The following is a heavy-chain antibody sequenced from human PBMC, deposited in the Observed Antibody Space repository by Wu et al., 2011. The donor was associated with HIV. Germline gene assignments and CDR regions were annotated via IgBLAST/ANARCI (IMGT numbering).Heavy chain of an antibody. J-gene: IGHJ3*02. V-gene: IGHV1-69*14. D-gene: IGHD1-26*01. CDR3: ARDRGWEQTGDAFDI. CDR1: GGTFSSYA. Sequence: QVQLVQSGDEVKKPGSSMKVSCTASGGTFSSYAISWVRQAPGQGLEWMGGIIPIFNTANYAQKFQGRVTITADKSTSTAYMELSSLRSEDTAVYYCARDRGWEQTGDAFDIWGQGTMVTVSS. CDR2: IIPIFNTA.